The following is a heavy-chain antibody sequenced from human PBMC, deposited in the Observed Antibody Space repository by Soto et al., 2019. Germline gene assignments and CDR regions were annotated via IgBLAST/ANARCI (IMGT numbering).Heavy chain of an antibody. Sequence: PGGSLRLSCAASGFTFSSYGMHWVRQAPGKGLEWVAVISYDGSNKYYADSVKGRFTISRDNSKNTLYLQMNSLRAEDTAVYYCAKDQVGATMGGYYFDYWGQGTLVTVSS. CDR2: ISYDGSNK. J-gene: IGHJ4*02. V-gene: IGHV3-30*18. CDR1: GFTFSSYG. D-gene: IGHD1-26*01. CDR3: AKDQVGATMGGYYFDY.